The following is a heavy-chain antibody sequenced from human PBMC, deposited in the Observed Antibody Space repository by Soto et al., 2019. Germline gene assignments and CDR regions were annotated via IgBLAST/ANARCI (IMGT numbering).Heavy chain of an antibody. Sequence: KSSETLSLTCAVYGGSFSGYYWSWIRQPPGKGLEWIGEINHSGSTNYNPSLKSRVTISVDTSKNQFSLKLSSVTAADTAVYYCARGPLRYRLWFGELFALRSRPFDPWGQGTLVTVSS. V-gene: IGHV4-34*01. J-gene: IGHJ5*02. CDR2: INHSGST. CDR3: ARGPLRYRLWFGELFALRSRPFDP. CDR1: GGSFSGYY. D-gene: IGHD3-10*01.